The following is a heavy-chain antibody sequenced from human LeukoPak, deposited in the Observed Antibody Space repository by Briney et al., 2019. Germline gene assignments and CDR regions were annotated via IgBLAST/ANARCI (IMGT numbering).Heavy chain of an antibody. D-gene: IGHD1/OR15-1a*01. V-gene: IGHV3-30*02. CDR2: IRYTGSNK. Sequence: GGSLRLSCAASGFTFSNYGMHWVRQAPGKGLEWVSFIRYTGSNKYYADSVKGRFSISRDNSKNTLYLQMNSLRTDDTAVYYCAKDEQDGAYFDYWGQGTLVTVSS. CDR3: AKDEQDGAYFDY. J-gene: IGHJ4*02. CDR1: GFTFSNYG.